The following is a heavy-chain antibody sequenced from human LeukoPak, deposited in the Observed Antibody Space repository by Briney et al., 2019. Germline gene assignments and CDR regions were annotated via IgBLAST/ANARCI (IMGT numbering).Heavy chain of an antibody. D-gene: IGHD6-19*01. CDR2: ISSSSSYI. Sequence: GGSLRLSCAASGFTFSSYSMNWVRQAPGKGLEWVSSISSSSSYIYYADSVKGRFTISRDNAKNSLYLRMNSLRAEDTAVYYCARDGAVAVYYYMDVWGKGTTVTISS. CDR1: GFTFSSYS. CDR3: ARDGAVAVYYYMDV. J-gene: IGHJ6*03. V-gene: IGHV3-21*01.